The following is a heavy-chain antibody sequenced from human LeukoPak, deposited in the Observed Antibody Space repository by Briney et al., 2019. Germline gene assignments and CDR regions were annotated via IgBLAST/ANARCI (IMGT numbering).Heavy chain of an antibody. Sequence: SETLSLTCTVSGVSISSSSYYWGWIRQPPGKGLEWIGSIYYSGSTYYNPSLKSRVTISVDTSKNQFSLKLSSVTAADTAVYYCARLGLDTAIAYFDYWGQGTLVTVSS. CDR1: GVSISSSSYY. D-gene: IGHD5-18*01. CDR3: ARLGLDTAIAYFDY. J-gene: IGHJ4*02. CDR2: IYYSGST. V-gene: IGHV4-39*01.